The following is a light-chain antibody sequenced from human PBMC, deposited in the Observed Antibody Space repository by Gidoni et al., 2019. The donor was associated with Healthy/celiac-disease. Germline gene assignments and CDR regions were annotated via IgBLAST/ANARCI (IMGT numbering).Light chain of an antibody. CDR1: QSVSSN. CDR3: QQYYNWPPWT. J-gene: IGKJ1*01. CDR2: GAS. Sequence: EIVMTQSPATLSVSPGERATLACRASQSVSSNLAWYQQKPGQAPRLLVYGASTRATGIPARFSGSGSGTEFTLTISSLQSEDFAVYYCQQYYNWPPWTFXXXTKVEIK. V-gene: IGKV3-15*01.